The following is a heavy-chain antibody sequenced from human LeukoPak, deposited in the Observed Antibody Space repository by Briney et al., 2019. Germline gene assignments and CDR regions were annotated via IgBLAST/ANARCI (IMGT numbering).Heavy chain of an antibody. CDR3: ARGDNWNLDY. Sequence: QSGGSLRLSCAASGFTFNNYWMHWVRQGPGKGLVWVSGTNSDGSSTRYADSVEGRFTLSRDNAKNTLYLQMNSLRVEDTAVYYCARGDNWNLDYWGQGTLVTVSS. CDR2: TNSDGSST. CDR1: GFTFNNYW. D-gene: IGHD1-20*01. J-gene: IGHJ4*02. V-gene: IGHV3-74*01.